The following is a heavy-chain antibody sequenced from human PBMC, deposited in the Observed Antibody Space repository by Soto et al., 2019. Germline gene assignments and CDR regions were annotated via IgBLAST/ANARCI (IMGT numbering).Heavy chain of an antibody. Sequence: SETLSLTCTVSGGSISSSSYYWGWIRQPPGKGLEWIGSIYYSGSTYYNPSLKSRVTISVDTSTNQFSLKQTSVTAADTAVYYCARVGTVVVTANNWFDPWGQGTLVTVSS. CDR2: IYYSGST. CDR1: GGSISSSSYY. D-gene: IGHD2-21*02. V-gene: IGHV4-39*07. J-gene: IGHJ5*02. CDR3: ARVGTVVVTANNWFDP.